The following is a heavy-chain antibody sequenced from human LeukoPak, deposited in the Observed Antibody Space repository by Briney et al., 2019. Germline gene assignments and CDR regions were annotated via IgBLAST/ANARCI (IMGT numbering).Heavy chain of an antibody. V-gene: IGHV3-23*01. CDR3: IGRFGGSNWFDP. J-gene: IGHJ5*02. CDR1: GFTFSSYA. CDR2: ISGSGGST. D-gene: IGHD3-10*01. Sequence: PGGSLRLSCAASGFTFSSYAMSWVRQAPGKGLEWVSAISGSGGSTYYADSVKGRFTISRDNSKNTLYLQMNSLKTEDTAVYYCIGRFGGSNWFDPWGQGTLVTVSS.